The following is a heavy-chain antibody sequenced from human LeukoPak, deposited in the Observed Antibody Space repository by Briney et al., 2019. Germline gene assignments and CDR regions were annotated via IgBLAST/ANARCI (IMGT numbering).Heavy chain of an antibody. CDR3: ARGQKYYGSGSYTT. J-gene: IGHJ5*02. CDR2: INHSGST. CDR1: GGSFSGYY. Sequence: SETLSLTCAVYGGSFSGYYWSWIRQPPGKGLEWIGEINHSGSTNYNPSLKSRVTISVDTSKNQFSLKLSSVTAADTAVYYCARGQKYYGSGSYTTWGQGTLVTVSS. V-gene: IGHV4-34*01. D-gene: IGHD3-10*01.